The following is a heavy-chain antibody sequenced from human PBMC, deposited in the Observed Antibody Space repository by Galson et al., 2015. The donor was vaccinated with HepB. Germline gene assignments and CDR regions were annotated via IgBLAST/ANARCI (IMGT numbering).Heavy chain of an antibody. Sequence: SLRLSCAASGVTVSSSYMSWVRQAPGKGLEWVSTILGSGGTTYYADSVKGRFTISRDSSKNMLSLQMNSLRAEDTAVYYCARGFIAWYYDCWGQGTLVTVSS. J-gene: IGHJ4*02. CDR1: GVTVSSSY. V-gene: IGHV3-66*01. CDR3: ARGFIAWYYDC. D-gene: IGHD2-15*01. CDR2: ILGSGGTT.